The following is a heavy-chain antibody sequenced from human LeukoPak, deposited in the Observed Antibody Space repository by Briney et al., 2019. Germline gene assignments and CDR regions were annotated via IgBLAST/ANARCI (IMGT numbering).Heavy chain of an antibody. Sequence: GASVKVSCKASGGTFSSYAISWVRQAPGQGLEWMGRIIPILGIANYAQKFQGRVTITADESTSTAYMELSSLRSEDTAVYYCARGGVTYYDFWSGYYFDYWGQGTLVTVSS. CDR1: GGTFSSYA. CDR2: IIPILGIA. J-gene: IGHJ4*02. V-gene: IGHV1-69*04. CDR3: ARGGVTYYDFWSGYYFDY. D-gene: IGHD3-3*01.